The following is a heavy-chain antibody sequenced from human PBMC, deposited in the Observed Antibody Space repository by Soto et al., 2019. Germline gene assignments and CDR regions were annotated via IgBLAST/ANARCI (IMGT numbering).Heavy chain of an antibody. J-gene: IGHJ4*02. CDR2: MNPNSANT. CDR3: AGEVRNQLLSDY. Sequence: QVQLVQSGAEVRKPGASVKVSCEASGYTFTSYDIVWVRQATGQGLEWMGWMNPNSANTGYAQRFQDRIAMTRDTSISTAYMEMNSRTSEDPAVYYCAGEVRNQLLSDYWGQGTLVTVSS. D-gene: IGHD1-7*01. CDR1: GYTFTSYD. V-gene: IGHV1-8*01.